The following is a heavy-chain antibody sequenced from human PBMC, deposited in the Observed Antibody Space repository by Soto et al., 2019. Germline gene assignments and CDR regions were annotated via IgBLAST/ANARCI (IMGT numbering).Heavy chain of an antibody. D-gene: IGHD3-3*01. V-gene: IGHV1-18*01. CDR1: GYTFTSYG. CDR3: ALLKSGYYSYYFDY. CDR2: ISAYNGNT. Sequence: ASVKVSCKASGYTFTSYGISWVRQAPGQGLEWMGWISAYNGNTNYAQKLQGRVTMTTDTSTSTAYMELRSLRSDDTAVYYCALLKSGYYSYYFDYWGQGTLVTVSS. J-gene: IGHJ4*02.